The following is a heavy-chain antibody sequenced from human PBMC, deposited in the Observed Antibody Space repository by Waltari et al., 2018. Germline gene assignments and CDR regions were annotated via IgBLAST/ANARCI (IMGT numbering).Heavy chain of an antibody. CDR3: ARLFNHYIDV. V-gene: IGHV4-39*01. J-gene: IGHJ6*03. Sequence: QLQLQESGPGLVKSSETLSPICSFSGGSIGTNTVYWGWIRQTPGKGLEWIGSVHYTGNPYYNPPLKHRVTISVDSSKNEFSLRLRSVTASDTAVYYCARLFNHYIDVWGRGTAVTVSS. CDR2: VHYTGNP. CDR1: GGSIGTNTVY.